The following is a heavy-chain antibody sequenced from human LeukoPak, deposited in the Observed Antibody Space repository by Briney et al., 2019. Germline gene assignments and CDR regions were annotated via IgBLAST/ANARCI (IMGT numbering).Heavy chain of an antibody. J-gene: IGHJ2*01. V-gene: IGHV4-38-2*02. CDR1: GYSLSSDYY. CDR2: IYHSGST. CDR3: ARVYYGSTYDYWYFDL. D-gene: IGHD3-10*01. Sequence: PSETLSLTCTVSGYSLSSDYYWGWIRQPPGKGLEWIGRIYHSGSTYYNPSLKSRVTISVDTSKNQFSLKLSSVTAADTAVYFCARVYYGSTYDYWYFDLWGRGTLVTVSS.